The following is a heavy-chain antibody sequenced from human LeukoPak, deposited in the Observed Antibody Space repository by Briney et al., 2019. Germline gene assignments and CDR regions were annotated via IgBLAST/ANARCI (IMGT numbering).Heavy chain of an antibody. J-gene: IGHJ4*02. CDR3: ARDRGDYDILTGGWNTFDY. Sequence: ASVTVSFKGSGYTFTSYGISWVGQAPGQGREGKGWISAYNGNKNYAQKLQGRGAMTTETSTSTAYMEMRTLRSDDTAVYYCARDRGDYDILTGGWNTFDYWGQGTLVTVSS. D-gene: IGHD3-9*01. CDR2: ISAYNGNK. CDR1: GYTFTSYG. V-gene: IGHV1-18*01.